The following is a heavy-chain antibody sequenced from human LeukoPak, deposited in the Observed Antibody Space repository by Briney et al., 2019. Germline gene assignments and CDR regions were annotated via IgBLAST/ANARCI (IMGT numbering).Heavy chain of an antibody. CDR2: INHSGST. Sequence: PSETLSLTCAVYGGSFSGYYWSWIRQPPGKGLEWIGEINHSGSTNYNPSLKSRVTISVDTSKNQFSLKLSSVTAADTAVYYCAREGAVYVVANDAFDIWGQGTMVTVSS. J-gene: IGHJ3*02. CDR3: AREGAVYVVANDAFDI. CDR1: GGSFSGYY. V-gene: IGHV4-34*01. D-gene: IGHD5-12*01.